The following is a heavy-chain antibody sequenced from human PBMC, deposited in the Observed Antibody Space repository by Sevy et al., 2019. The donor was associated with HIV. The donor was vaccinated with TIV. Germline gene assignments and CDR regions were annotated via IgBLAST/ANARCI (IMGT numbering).Heavy chain of an antibody. CDR3: ARAFRGDRGYDIDY. CDR1: GFTFSSYR. D-gene: IGHD5-12*01. J-gene: IGHJ4*02. V-gene: IGHV3-74*01. CDR2: INSDGSST. Sequence: GGSLRLSCAASGFTFSSYRMHWVRQAPGKGLVWVSRINSDGSSTSYADSVKGRFTISRDNAKNTQYLQMNSLRAEDTAVYYCARAFRGDRGYDIDYWGQGTLVTVSS.